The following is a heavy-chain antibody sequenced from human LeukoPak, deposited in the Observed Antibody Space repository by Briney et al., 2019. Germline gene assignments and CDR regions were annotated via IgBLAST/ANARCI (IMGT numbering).Heavy chain of an antibody. CDR3: AKGRWDQLLSEIDY. CDR2: ISGSGGST. Sequence: GGSLRLSCAASGFMFSIYAMSWVRQAPGKGLEWVSGISGSGGSTDYADSVKGRFTISRDNSKNTLYLQMNSLRAEDTAVYYCAKGRWDQLLSEIDYWGQGTLVTVSS. V-gene: IGHV3-23*01. D-gene: IGHD2-2*01. J-gene: IGHJ4*02. CDR1: GFMFSIYA.